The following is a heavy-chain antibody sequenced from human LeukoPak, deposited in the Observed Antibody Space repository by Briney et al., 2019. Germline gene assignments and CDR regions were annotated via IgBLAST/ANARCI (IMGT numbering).Heavy chain of an antibody. V-gene: IGHV3-7*01. CDR1: GFTFSSYC. D-gene: IGHD3-3*01. Sequence: GGSLRLSCAASGFTFSSYCMSWVRQAPGKGLEWVANIKQDGSEKYYVDSVKGRFTISRDNSKNTLYLQMNSLRAEDTAVYYCARVGNYDFWSGYYLDYWGQGTLVTVSS. CDR3: ARVGNYDFWSGYYLDY. CDR2: IKQDGSEK. J-gene: IGHJ4*02.